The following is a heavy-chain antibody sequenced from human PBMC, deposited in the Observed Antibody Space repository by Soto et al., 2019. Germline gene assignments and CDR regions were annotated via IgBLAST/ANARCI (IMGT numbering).Heavy chain of an antibody. CDR1: GGTFSSYA. CDR3: ARGYYYDSSGYYYAYY. Sequence: QVQLVQSGAEVKKPGASVKVSCTASGGTFSSYAISWVRQAPGQGLAWMGGIIPIFGTANYAQKFQGRVTITADESTSTAYMELSSLRSEDTAVYYCARGYYYDSSGYYYAYYWVQGTLVTVSS. J-gene: IGHJ4*02. CDR2: IIPIFGTA. D-gene: IGHD3-22*01. V-gene: IGHV1-69*01.